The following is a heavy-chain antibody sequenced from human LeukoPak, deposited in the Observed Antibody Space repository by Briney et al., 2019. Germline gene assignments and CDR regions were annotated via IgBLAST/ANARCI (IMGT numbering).Heavy chain of an antibody. CDR1: GYTFTSYG. CDR3: ARTYDSSGSDAFDI. V-gene: IGHV1-18*01. J-gene: IGHJ3*02. Sequence: ASVKVSCKASGYTFTSYGISWVRQAPGQGLEWMGWISVYNGNTNYAQKFQGRVIMTTDTSTSTAYMELRSLRSDDTAVYYCARTYDSSGSDAFDIWGQGTMVTVSS. D-gene: IGHD3-22*01. CDR2: ISVYNGNT.